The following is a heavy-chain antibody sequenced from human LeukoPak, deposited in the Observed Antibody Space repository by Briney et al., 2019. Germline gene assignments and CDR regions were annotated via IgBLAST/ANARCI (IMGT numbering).Heavy chain of an antibody. CDR2: IWYDGSNK. CDR3: ATDRATQYFDY. D-gene: IGHD2-15*01. J-gene: IGHJ4*02. CDR1: GFTFRNYG. V-gene: IGHV3-33*08. Sequence: GGSLRLSCAASGFTFRNYGMHWVRQAPGKGLERVAFIWYDGSNKYYADSVKGRFTISRDNSRNTLFLQMNSLRAEDTAVYYCATDRATQYFDYWGQGTLVTVSS.